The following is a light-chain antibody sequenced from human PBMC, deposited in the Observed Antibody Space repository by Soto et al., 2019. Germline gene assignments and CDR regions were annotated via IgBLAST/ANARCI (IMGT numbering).Light chain of an antibody. CDR3: SSYTSSTTSV. Sequence: QSALTQPASVSGSPGQSITISCTGTSSDVGGYNYVSWYQHHPGKAPKLMIYEVSNRPSGVSNRFSGSKSGNTASLTISRLQAEDEADYYCSSYTSSTTSVFGPGTKLTVL. V-gene: IGLV2-14*01. CDR1: SSDVGGYNY. J-gene: IGLJ1*01. CDR2: EVS.